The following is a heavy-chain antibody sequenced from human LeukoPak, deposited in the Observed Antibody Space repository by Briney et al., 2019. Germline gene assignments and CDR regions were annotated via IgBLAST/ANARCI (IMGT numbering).Heavy chain of an antibody. V-gene: IGHV3-7*01. CDR1: GFTFNTYA. CDR3: AKDSITMVRGVSGY. Sequence: GGSLRLSCAASGFTFNTYAMSWVRQAPGKGLEWVANIKHDGSETYYVDSVKGRFTISRDNARHSLSLQMNSLRAEDTAVYYCAKDSITMVRGVSGYWGQETLVTVSS. J-gene: IGHJ4*02. D-gene: IGHD3-10*01. CDR2: IKHDGSET.